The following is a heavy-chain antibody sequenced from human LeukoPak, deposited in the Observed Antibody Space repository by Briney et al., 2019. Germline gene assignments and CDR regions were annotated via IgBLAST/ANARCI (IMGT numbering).Heavy chain of an antibody. CDR1: GLTFSAYG. V-gene: IGHV3-33*01. D-gene: IGHD6-13*01. J-gene: IGHJ3*02. Sequence: GTSLRLSWAASGLTFSAYGMHWVRQAPGKALEWVAVIWSDGTNKYYAESVRGRFTISRDNSKNTLYLQMNTLIIEDTAVYYCASAAGAFDNWGQGTMITVSS. CDR3: ASAAGAFDN. CDR2: IWSDGTNK.